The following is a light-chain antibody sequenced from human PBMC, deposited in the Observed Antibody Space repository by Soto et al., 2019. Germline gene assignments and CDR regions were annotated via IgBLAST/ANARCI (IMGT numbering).Light chain of an antibody. Sequence: QTVVTQEPSFSVSPGRTVTLTCGLSSGSVSTSYYPSWYQLTPGQAPRTLIYSTNTRSSGVPNRFSGSILENTAALTITGAQADDESDYYCVLYMGTGISVFGGGTKLTVL. CDR1: SGSVSTSYY. CDR2: STN. V-gene: IGLV8-61*01. J-gene: IGLJ3*02. CDR3: VLYMGTGISV.